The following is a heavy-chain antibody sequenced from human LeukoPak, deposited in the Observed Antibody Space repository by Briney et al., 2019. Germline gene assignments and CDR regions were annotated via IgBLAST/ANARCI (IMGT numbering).Heavy chain of an antibody. CDR1: GYTFTSYD. V-gene: IGHV1-8*01. CDR2: MNPNSGNT. J-gene: IGHJ6*03. CDR3: ARGSNYDILTGYYTPNYYYMDV. Sequence: ASVKVSCKASGYTFTSYDINWVRQATGQGLEWMGWMNPNSGNTGYAQKFQGRVTMTRNTSISTAYMELSSLRSEDTAVYYCARGSNYDILTGYYTPNYYYMDVWGKGTTVTISS. D-gene: IGHD3-9*01.